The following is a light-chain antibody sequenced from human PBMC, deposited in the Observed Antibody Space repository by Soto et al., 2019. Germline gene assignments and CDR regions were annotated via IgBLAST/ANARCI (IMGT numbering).Light chain of an antibody. CDR3: QQYNSWPPLT. J-gene: IGKJ4*01. CDR1: QSVSTN. CDR2: GAS. V-gene: IGKV3-15*01. Sequence: EIVMTQSPATLSVSPGERATLSCRASQSVSTNLAWYQQKPGRAPRLLIYGASTRATAIPARFSGSGSGTEFTLTISSLQSEDFAVYYCQQYNSWPPLTFGGGTRWIS.